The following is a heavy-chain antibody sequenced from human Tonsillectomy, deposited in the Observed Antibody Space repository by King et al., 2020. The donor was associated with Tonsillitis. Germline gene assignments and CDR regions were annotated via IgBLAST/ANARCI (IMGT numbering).Heavy chain of an antibody. CDR1: GFTFSSYG. CDR2: IWYDGSNK. CDR3: ARDAALYDVWSGPHFYYYYYIDV. Sequence: VQLVESGGGVVQPGRSLRLSCAASGFTFSSYGMHWVRQAPGKGLEWVAVIWYDGSNKYYADSVKGRFTISRDNSKNTLYLQMNSLRAEDTAVYYCARDAALYDVWSGPHFYYYYYIDVWGEGTTVTVSS. D-gene: IGHD3-3*01. J-gene: IGHJ6*03. V-gene: IGHV3-33*01.